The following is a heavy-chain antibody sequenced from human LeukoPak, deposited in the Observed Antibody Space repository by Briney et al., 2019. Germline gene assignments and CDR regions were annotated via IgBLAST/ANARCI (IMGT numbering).Heavy chain of an antibody. V-gene: IGHV1-69*04. J-gene: IGHJ4*02. CDR2: IIPILGIA. D-gene: IGHD5-18*01. CDR1: GGTFSSYA. CDR3: ARGGYSYGYFDY. Sequence: SVKVSCKASGGTFSSYAISWVRQAPGQGLEWMGRIIPILGIANYAQKFQGRVTITADKSTSTAYMELSSLRSEDTAVYYCARGGYSYGYFDYWGQGTLVTVSS.